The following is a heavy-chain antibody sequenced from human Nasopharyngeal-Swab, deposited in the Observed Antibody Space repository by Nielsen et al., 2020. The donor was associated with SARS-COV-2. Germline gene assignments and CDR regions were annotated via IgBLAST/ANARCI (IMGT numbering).Heavy chain of an antibody. D-gene: IGHD6-19*01. V-gene: IGHV6-1*01. J-gene: IGHJ4*02. CDR1: GDSVSSNSAA. Sequence: SCAISGDSVSSNSAAWNWIRQSPSRGLEWLGRTYYRSKWYNDYAVSVKSRITINPDTSKNQFSLQLNSVTPEDTAVYYCARDGAPYSSGWHLFDYWGQGTLVTVSS. CDR2: TYYRSKWYN. CDR3: ARDGAPYSSGWHLFDY.